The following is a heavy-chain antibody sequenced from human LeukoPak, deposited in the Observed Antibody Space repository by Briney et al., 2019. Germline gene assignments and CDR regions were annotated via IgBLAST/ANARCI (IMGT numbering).Heavy chain of an antibody. CDR3: ARDLGWNDDYYYYGMDV. V-gene: IGHV3-7*03. CDR2: IKRDGSEK. CDR1: GFTFSSYW. Sequence: GGSLRLSCAASGFTFSSYWMSWVRQAPGKGLEWVANIKRDGSEKYYVDSVKGRFTISRDNAKNSLYLQMNSLRAEDTAVYYCARDLGWNDDYYYYGMDVWGKGTTVTVSS. D-gene: IGHD1-1*01. J-gene: IGHJ6*04.